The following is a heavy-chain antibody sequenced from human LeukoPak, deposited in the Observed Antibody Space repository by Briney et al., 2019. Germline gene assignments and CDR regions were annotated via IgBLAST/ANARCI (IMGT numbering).Heavy chain of an antibody. J-gene: IGHJ4*02. D-gene: IGHD4-17*01. Sequence: PGGSLRLSCATSGCTFSSHGMDWVRQAPGKGLEWIAYINNDSSIIKYADSVKGRFTISRDVARNSLYLQMNTLRAEDTAVYYCARDSPRGGTLTTIYWGQGTLVTVSS. CDR1: GCTFSSHG. CDR2: INNDSSII. CDR3: ARDSPRGGTLTTIY. V-gene: IGHV3-48*01.